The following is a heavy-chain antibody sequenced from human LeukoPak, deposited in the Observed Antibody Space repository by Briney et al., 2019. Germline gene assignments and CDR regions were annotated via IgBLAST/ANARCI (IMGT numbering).Heavy chain of an antibody. J-gene: IGHJ4*02. CDR3: ARGSVRLDY. V-gene: IGHV4-61*02. Sequence: SETLSLTCTVSGDSISSSDNYWSCIRPPAGKGLEWIGRISPSGSTIYNPSLKSRVTLSVDTSNNQFSLKLTSVTAADTAIYYCARGSVRLDYWGQGTLVTVSS. CDR2: ISPSGST. D-gene: IGHD4-17*01. CDR1: GDSISSSDNY.